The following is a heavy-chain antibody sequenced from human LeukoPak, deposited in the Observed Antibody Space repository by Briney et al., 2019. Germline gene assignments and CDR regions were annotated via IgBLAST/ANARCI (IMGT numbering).Heavy chain of an antibody. D-gene: IGHD3-22*01. CDR1: GGSISTYY. V-gene: IGHV4-4*07. Sequence: SETLSLTCTVSGGSISTYYWSWIRQPAGRGLEWIGRIYTSGSTNYNPSLKSRVTMSVDTSKNQFSLKLSSVTAADTAVYYCAREGYYDSSGYYYVGNYFDYWGQEALVTVSS. J-gene: IGHJ4*02. CDR2: IYTSGST. CDR3: AREGYYDSSGYYYVGNYFDY.